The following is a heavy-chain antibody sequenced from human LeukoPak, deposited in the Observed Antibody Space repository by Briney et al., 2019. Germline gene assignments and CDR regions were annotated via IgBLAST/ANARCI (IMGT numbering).Heavy chain of an antibody. CDR1: GDSVSIYY. CDR2: IYYRGNT. Sequence: KPSETLSLTCTVSGDSVSIYYWSWIRQPPGKGLEWIGCIYYRGNTNYNPSLKSRVTMAVDTSKNQFSLKVSSVTAADTAVYYCARAGNNWSFDYWGQGTLVTVSS. V-gene: IGHV4-59*02. D-gene: IGHD1-1*01. CDR3: ARAGNNWSFDY. J-gene: IGHJ4*02.